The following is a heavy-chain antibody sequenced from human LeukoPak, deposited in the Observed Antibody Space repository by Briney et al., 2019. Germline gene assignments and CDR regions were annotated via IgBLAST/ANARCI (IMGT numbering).Heavy chain of an antibody. Sequence: PGGSLRLSCAASGFTFSNYGMHWVRQAPGKGLEWVAVIWHDGSNKYYADSMKGRFTISRDNSRNTVYLQMNNLRAEDTAVYYCANNFDHWGWGTLVTVSS. CDR1: GFTFSNYG. V-gene: IGHV3-33*06. J-gene: IGHJ4*02. CDR2: IWHDGSNK. CDR3: ANNFDH.